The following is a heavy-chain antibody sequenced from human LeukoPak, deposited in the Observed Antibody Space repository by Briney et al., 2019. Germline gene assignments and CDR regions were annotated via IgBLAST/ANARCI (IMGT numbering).Heavy chain of an antibody. V-gene: IGHV3-11*01. CDR3: ATARGICSGGSCYSSFDY. Sequence: GGSLRLSCAASGFTFSDYYMSWIRQAPGKGLEWVSYISSSGSTIYYADSVKGRFTISRDNAKNSLYLQMNSLRAEDTAVYYCATARGICSGGSCYSSFDYWGQGTLVTVSS. J-gene: IGHJ4*02. CDR1: GFTFSDYY. CDR2: ISSSGSTI. D-gene: IGHD2-15*01.